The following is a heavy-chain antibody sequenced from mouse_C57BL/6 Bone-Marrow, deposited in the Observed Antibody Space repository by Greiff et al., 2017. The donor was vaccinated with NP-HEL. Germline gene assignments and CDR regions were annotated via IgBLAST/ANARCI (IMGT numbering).Heavy chain of an antibody. CDR1: GYTFTDYN. D-gene: IGHD2-5*01. Sequence: VQLKQSGPELVKPGASVKIPCKASGYTFTDYNMDWVKQSHGKSLEWIGDINPNNGGTIYNQKFKGKATLTVDKSSSTAYMELRSLTSEDTAVYYCARPYSNLAWFAYWGQGTLVTVSA. V-gene: IGHV1-18*01. CDR3: ARPYSNLAWFAY. J-gene: IGHJ3*01. CDR2: INPNNGGT.